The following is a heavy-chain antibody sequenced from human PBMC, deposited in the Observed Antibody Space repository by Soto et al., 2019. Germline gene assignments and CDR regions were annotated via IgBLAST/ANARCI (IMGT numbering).Heavy chain of an antibody. V-gene: IGHV3-23*01. CDR2: ISGSGGST. CDR3: AKDLGLGWIVVVITWSKAFDI. Sequence: GGSLRLSCAASGFTFSSYAMSWVRQAPGKGLEWVSAISGSGGSTYYADSVKGRFTISRDNSKNTLYLQMNSLRAEDTAVYYCAKDLGLGWIVVVITWSKAFDIWGQGTMVTVSS. D-gene: IGHD3-22*01. CDR1: GFTFSSYA. J-gene: IGHJ3*02.